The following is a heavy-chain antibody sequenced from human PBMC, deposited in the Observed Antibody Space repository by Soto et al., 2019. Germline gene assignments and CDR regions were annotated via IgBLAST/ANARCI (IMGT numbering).Heavy chain of an antibody. J-gene: IGHJ5*02. CDR1: GGSISSSSYY. CDR3: ARLLISTSTHPRIYNWFDP. CDR2: IYYSGST. Sequence: SETLSLTCTVSGGSISSSSYYWGWIRQPPGKGLEWIGSIYYSGSTYYNPSLKSRVTISVDTSKNQFSLKLSSVTAADTAVYYCARLLISTSTHPRIYNWFDPWGQGTLVTVSS. D-gene: IGHD2-2*01. V-gene: IGHV4-39*01.